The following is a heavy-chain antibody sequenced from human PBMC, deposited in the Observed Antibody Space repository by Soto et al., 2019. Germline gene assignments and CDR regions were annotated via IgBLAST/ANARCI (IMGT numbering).Heavy chain of an antibody. D-gene: IGHD6-19*01. J-gene: IGHJ4*02. CDR2: IYWNDDK. Sequence: SGPTLVNPTQTLTLTCTFSGFSLSTSGLGVGWIRQPPGKALEWLALIYWNDDKRYSPSLKARLTITKDTSKNQVVLTMTNMDPVDTATYYCAHRPSGWYLFDYWGQGTLVTVSS. CDR1: GFSLSTSGLG. V-gene: IGHV2-5*01. CDR3: AHRPSGWYLFDY.